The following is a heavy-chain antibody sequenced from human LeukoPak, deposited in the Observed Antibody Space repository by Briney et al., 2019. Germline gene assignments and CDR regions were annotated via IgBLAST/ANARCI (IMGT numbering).Heavy chain of an antibody. D-gene: IGHD2-2*01. CDR1: GGTFSSYA. CDR2: IIPIFGTA. V-gene: IGHV1-69*13. CDR3: ARAGYCSSTSCSEYYYGMDV. Sequence: ASVKVSCKASGGTFSSYAISWVRQAPGQGLEWMGGIIPIFGTANYAQKFQGRVTITADEFTSTAYMELSSLRSEDTAVYYCARAGYCSSTSCSEYYYGMDVWGKGTTVTVSS. J-gene: IGHJ6*04.